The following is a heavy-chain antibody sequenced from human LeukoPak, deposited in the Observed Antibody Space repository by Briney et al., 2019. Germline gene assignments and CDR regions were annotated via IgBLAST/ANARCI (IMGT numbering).Heavy chain of an antibody. J-gene: IGHJ4*02. V-gene: IGHV1-18*01. CDR1: GYTFTSYG. Sequence: ASVKVSCKASGYTFTSYGISWVRQAPGQRLEWMGWISAYNGNTNYAQKLQGRVTMTRDMSTSTAYMELSRLRSDDTAVYYCARDLRIAVAGRHYFDYWGQGTLVTVSS. CDR2: ISAYNGNT. D-gene: IGHD6-19*01. CDR3: ARDLRIAVAGRHYFDY.